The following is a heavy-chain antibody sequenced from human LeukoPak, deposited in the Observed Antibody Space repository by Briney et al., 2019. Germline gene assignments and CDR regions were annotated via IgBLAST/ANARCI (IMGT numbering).Heavy chain of an antibody. Sequence: GGSLRLSCAASGFTFSSYSMNWVRQAPGKGLEWVSSISSSSSYIYCADSVKGRFTISRDNAKNSLYLQMNSLRAEDTAVYYCARDRYYYDSSGYYYDYWGQGTLVTVSS. D-gene: IGHD3-22*01. CDR3: ARDRYYYDSSGYYYDY. CDR1: GFTFSSYS. V-gene: IGHV3-21*01. J-gene: IGHJ4*02. CDR2: ISSSSSYI.